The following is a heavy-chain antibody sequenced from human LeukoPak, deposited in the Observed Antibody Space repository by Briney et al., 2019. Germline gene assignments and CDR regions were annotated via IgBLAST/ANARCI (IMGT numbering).Heavy chain of an antibody. CDR3: ARAAGGSYYSYFDY. J-gene: IGHJ4*02. D-gene: IGHD1-26*01. CDR1: GYTFTSYG. Sequence: ASVKVSCKASGYTFTSYGISWVRQAPGQGLEWTGWISAYNGNTNYAQKLQGRVTMTTDTSTSTAYMELRSLRSDDTAVYYCARAAGGSYYSYFDYWGQGTLVTVSS. V-gene: IGHV1-18*01. CDR2: ISAYNGNT.